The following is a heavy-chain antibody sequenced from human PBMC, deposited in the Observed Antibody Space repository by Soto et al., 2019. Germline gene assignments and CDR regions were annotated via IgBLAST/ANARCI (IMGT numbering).Heavy chain of an antibody. Sequence: SETLSLTCAVYGGSFSGYYWSWIRQPPGKGLEWIGEINHSGSTNYNPSLKSRVTISVDTSKNQFSLKLSSVTAADTAVYYCARGRGVWGSYRSLTPFGYWGQGTLVTVSS. V-gene: IGHV4-34*01. CDR2: INHSGST. CDR1: GGSFSGYY. J-gene: IGHJ4*02. D-gene: IGHD3-16*02. CDR3: ARGRGVWGSYRSLTPFGY.